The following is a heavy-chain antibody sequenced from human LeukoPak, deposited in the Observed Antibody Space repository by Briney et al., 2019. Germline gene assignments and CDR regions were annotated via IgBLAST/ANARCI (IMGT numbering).Heavy chain of an antibody. V-gene: IGHV4-34*01. D-gene: IGHD2-2*02. CDR1: GGSFSDYY. J-gene: IGHJ4*02. Sequence: PSETLSLTCAVYGGSFSDYYWSWIRQPPGKGLEWIGEINHSGSTNYNPSLKSRVTISVDTSKNQFSLKLSSVTAADTAVYYCARLYCSSTSCHIDYWGQGTLVTVSS. CDR3: ARLYCSSTSCHIDY. CDR2: INHSGST.